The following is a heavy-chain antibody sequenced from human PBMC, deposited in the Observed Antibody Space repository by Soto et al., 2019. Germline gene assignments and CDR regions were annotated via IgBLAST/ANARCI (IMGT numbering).Heavy chain of an antibody. CDR2: ISGSGDSA. D-gene: IGHD2-21*01. J-gene: IGHJ4*02. V-gene: IGHV3-23*01. Sequence: GGSLRLSCAASGFTFSSYAMSWVRQAPGKGLEWVSSISGSGDSAYYADSVKGRFTISRDNSKSTLYLQMNSLRAEDTAIYYCARGPSSISSRTFVYWGQGTLVTVSS. CDR1: GFTFSSYA. CDR3: ARGPSSISSRTFVY.